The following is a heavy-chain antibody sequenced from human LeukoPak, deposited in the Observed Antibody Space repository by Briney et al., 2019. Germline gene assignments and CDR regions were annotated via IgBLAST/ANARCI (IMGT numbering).Heavy chain of an antibody. V-gene: IGHV1-2*02. CDR1: GYTFTGYY. J-gene: IGHJ5*02. Sequence: GASVKVSCKASGYTFTGYYMHWVRQAPGQGLEWMGWINPNSGGTNYAQKFQGRVTMTRDTSISTAYMELSRLRSDDTAVYYCARASGYDFWSGYYPANWLDPWGQGTLVTVSS. CDR3: ARASGYDFWSGYYPANWLDP. D-gene: IGHD3-3*01. CDR2: INPNSGGT.